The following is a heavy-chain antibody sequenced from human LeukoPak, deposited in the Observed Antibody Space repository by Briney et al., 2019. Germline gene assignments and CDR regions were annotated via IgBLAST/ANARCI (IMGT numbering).Heavy chain of an antibody. D-gene: IGHD3-16*01. J-gene: IGHJ4*02. CDR2: IYSDNT. V-gene: IGHV3-53*01. CDR3: TTFIPNMITFGG. CDR1: GFTVSSNS. Sequence: GGSLRLSCTVSGFTVSSNSMSWVRQAPGKGLEWVSFIYSDNTHYSDSVKGRFTISRDNSKNTLYLQMNSLRAEDTAVYYCTTFIPNMITFGGWGQGTLVTVSS.